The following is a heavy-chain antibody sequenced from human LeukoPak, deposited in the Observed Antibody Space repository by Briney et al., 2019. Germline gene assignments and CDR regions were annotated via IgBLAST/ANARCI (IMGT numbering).Heavy chain of an antibody. V-gene: IGHV4-61*02. CDR2: IYTSGST. D-gene: IGHD3-3*01. J-gene: IGHJ6*02. Sequence: SQTLSLTCTVSGGSISSGSYYWSWIRQPAGKGLEWIGRIYTSGSTNYNPSLKSRVTISVGTSKNQFSLKLSSVTAADTAVYYCARDTWVDYDFWSGYYTGEDYYYYGMDVWGQGTTVTVSS. CDR1: GGSISSGSYY. CDR3: ARDTWVDYDFWSGYYTGEDYYYYGMDV.